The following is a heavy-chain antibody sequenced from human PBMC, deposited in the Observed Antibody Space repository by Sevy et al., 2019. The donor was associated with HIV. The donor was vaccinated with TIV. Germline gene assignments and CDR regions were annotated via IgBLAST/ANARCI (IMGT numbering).Heavy chain of an antibody. Sequence: SETLSLTCTVSGASISNSYWSWIRQPAGKGLEWLGRIFSSGTTNANPSLKSRLTMSVETSRNQFSLKLTSVTAADPAVYYCARGTPLGSATASQLNWFDPWGQGTLVTVSS. V-gene: IGHV4-4*07. J-gene: IGHJ5*02. CDR3: ARGTPLGSATASQLNWFDP. D-gene: IGHD3-10*01. CDR1: GASISNSY. CDR2: IFSSGTT.